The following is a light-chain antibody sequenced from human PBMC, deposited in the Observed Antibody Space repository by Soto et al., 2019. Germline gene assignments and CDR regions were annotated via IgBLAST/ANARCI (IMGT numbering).Light chain of an antibody. CDR2: DAS. J-gene: IGKJ1*01. Sequence: DIQMTQSPSTLSASVGDRVTITCRASQSIGSWLAWYQQKPGKAPRLLIYDASSLESGVPPRFSGSGSGTDFTLTISSLQPEDFATYFCQQTYSAPPTFGQGTKVDI. CDR3: QQTYSAPPT. V-gene: IGKV1-39*01. CDR1: QSIGSW.